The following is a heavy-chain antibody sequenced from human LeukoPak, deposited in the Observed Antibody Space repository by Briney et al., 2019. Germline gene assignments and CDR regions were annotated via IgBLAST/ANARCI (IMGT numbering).Heavy chain of an antibody. CDR2: VRYDGSTY. V-gene: IGHV3-30*02. J-gene: IGHJ4*02. Sequence: GGSLRLSCAASGFTFSSYGMHWVRQAPGKGLEWVAFVRYDGSTYYYADSVKGRFTISRDNSKNTLYLQMNSLRAEDTAVYFCAKVSPNVDATDYWGQGALVTVSS. CDR3: AKVSPNVDATDY. CDR1: GFTFSSYG. D-gene: IGHD5-12*01.